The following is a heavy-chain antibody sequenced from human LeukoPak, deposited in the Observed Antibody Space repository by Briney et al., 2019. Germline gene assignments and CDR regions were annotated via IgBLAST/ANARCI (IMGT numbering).Heavy chain of an antibody. V-gene: IGHV4-59*08. Sequence: SETLSLTCTVSGGSISSYYWGWIRQPPGKGLERIGYIYYSGSTNYNPSLKSRVTISVDTSKNQFSLKLSSVTAADTAVYYCARLLLYGSYYYYGMDVWGQGTTVTVSS. CDR2: IYYSGST. J-gene: IGHJ6*02. CDR3: ARLLLYGSYYYYGMDV. D-gene: IGHD2-15*01. CDR1: GGSISSYY.